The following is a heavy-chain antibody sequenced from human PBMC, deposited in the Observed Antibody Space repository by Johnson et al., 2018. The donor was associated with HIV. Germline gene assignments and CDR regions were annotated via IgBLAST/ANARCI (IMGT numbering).Heavy chain of an antibody. CDR1: GFTFSSYA. J-gene: IGHJ3*02. CDR3: AKEYFDI. Sequence: VQLVESGGGVVQPGRSLRLSCAASGFTFSSYAMHWVRQAPGKGLEWVAFIQYDGSTKYYGDSVKGRFTISRDNSKNTLYLQMNSLRTEDTAVYYCAKEYFDIWGPGTMVTVSS. CDR2: IQYDGSTK. V-gene: IGHV3-30*02.